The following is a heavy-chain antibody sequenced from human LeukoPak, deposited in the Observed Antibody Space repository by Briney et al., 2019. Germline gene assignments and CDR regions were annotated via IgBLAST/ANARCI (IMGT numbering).Heavy chain of an antibody. V-gene: IGHV1-46*01. CDR2: INPSGGST. Sequence: ASVKVSCKASGYTFTSYYMHWVRQAPGQGLEWVGIINPSGGSTSYAQKFQGRVTMTRDTSTSTVYMELSSLRSEDTAVYYCARAAYYDFWSGYRYYYYGMDVWGQGTTVTVSS. CDR1: GYTFTSYY. D-gene: IGHD3-3*01. CDR3: ARAAYYDFWSGYRYYYYGMDV. J-gene: IGHJ6*02.